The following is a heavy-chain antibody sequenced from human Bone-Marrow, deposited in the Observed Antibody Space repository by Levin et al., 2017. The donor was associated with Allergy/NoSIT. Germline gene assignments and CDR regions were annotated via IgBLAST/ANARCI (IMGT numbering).Heavy chain of an antibody. V-gene: IGHV3-74*01. CDR3: VRESNDDGDYVFGY. CDR2: MYSDGSSA. CDR1: GFTFSSYW. D-gene: IGHD4-17*01. J-gene: IGHJ4*02. Sequence: TGESLKISCEASGFTFSSYWMHWVRQAPGKGLVWVSRMYSDGSSATYADSVKGRFTISRDNTKNTLYLQMSSLRDEDTAVYYCVRESNDDGDYVFGYWGQGTLVTVSS.